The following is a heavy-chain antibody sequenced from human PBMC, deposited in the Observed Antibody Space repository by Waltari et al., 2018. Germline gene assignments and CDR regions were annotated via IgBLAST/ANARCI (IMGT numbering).Heavy chain of an antibody. Sequence: QVQLQQWGAGLLKPSETLSLTCAVYGGSFSGYYWRWIRQPPGKGLEWVGEINHSGSTNYTPSLKSRVTISVDTSKNQFSLKLSSVTAADTAVYYCARGRVAAAGTPFDYWGQGTLVTVSS. CDR3: ARGRVAAAGTPFDY. CDR1: GGSFSGYY. D-gene: IGHD6-13*01. J-gene: IGHJ4*02. V-gene: IGHV4-34*01. CDR2: INHSGST.